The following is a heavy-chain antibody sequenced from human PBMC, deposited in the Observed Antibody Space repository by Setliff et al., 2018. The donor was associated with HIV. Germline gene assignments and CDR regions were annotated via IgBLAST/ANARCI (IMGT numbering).Heavy chain of an antibody. Sequence: ASVKVSCKASGYTFTNYYMHWVRQAPGQGLEWMGIIYPGGARRSYAQMFQGRVTMTWDTSTSTVYMELSSLRSEDTAFYYCARSAHDSETGYWGQGTLVTVSS. V-gene: IGHV1-46*01. D-gene: IGHD5-12*01. CDR3: ARSAHDSETGY. CDR2: IYPGGARR. J-gene: IGHJ4*02. CDR1: GYTFTNYY.